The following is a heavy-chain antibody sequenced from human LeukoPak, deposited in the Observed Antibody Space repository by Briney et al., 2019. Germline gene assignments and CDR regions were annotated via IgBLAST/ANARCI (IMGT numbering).Heavy chain of an antibody. J-gene: IGHJ4*02. CDR2: ISGSGGST. CDR3: ATNTGGLRYFDWTEPFDY. D-gene: IGHD3-9*01. V-gene: IGHV3-23*01. CDR1: GFTFSSYA. Sequence: GGSLRLSCAASGFTFSSYAMSWVRQAPGKGLEWVSAISGSGGSTYYADSVKGRFTISRDNSKNTLYLQMNSLRAEDTAVYYCATNTGGLRYFDWTEPFDYWGQGTLVTVSS.